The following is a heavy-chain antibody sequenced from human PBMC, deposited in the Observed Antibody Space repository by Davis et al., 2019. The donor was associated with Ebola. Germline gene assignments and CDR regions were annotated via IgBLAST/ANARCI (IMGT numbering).Heavy chain of an antibody. Sequence: PGGSLRLSCAASGFTFSSYAMSWVRQAPGKGLEWVSAISGSGGSTYYADSVKGRFTISRDNSKNTLYLQMNSLRAEDTAVYYCARASGYSSGWDDYWGQGTLVTVSS. CDR3: ARASGYSSGWDDY. J-gene: IGHJ4*02. CDR1: GFTFSSYA. CDR2: ISGSGGST. V-gene: IGHV3-23*01. D-gene: IGHD6-19*01.